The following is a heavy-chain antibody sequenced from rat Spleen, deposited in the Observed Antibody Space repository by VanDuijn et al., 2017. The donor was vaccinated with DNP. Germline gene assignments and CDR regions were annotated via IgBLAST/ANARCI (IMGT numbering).Heavy chain of an antibody. J-gene: IGHJ1*01. V-gene: IGHV5-7*01. Sequence: EVQLVESGGGLVQPGRSLKLSCTASGFIFSDSFVAWARQAPRKGLEWVATISYDGSSTYYRDSMKGRFTIPRDNARSTLYLQMDSLRSEDTATYYCARGGGSYPQGYFDFWGPGTMVTVSS. D-gene: IGHD1-12*02. CDR1: GFIFSDSF. CDR2: ISYDGSST. CDR3: ARGGGSYPQGYFDF.